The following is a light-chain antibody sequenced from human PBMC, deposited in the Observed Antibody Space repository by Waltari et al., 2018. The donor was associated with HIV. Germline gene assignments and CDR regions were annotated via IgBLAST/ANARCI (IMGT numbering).Light chain of an antibody. CDR1: SSNIGSNP. CDR3: AAWDDSLNRHVL. CDR2: NNN. Sequence: QSVLTQPPSASGTPGQRVTFSCSGSSSNIGSNPVDWYQKLPGTAPRLLTYNNNHRPSGVPARFSGHKAGTPASLAIGGPQSEDEADYYCAAWDDSLNRHVLFGGGTKLTVL. V-gene: IGLV1-44*01. J-gene: IGLJ2*01.